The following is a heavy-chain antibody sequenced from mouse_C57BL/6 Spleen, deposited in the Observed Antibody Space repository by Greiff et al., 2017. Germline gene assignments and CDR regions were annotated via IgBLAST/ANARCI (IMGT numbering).Heavy chain of an antibody. CDR1: GYTFTSYW. J-gene: IGHJ2*01. D-gene: IGHD1-1*02. CDR2: IYPGSGST. Sequence: QVHVKQSGAELVKPGASVKMSCKASGYTFTSYWITWVKQRPGQGLEWIGDIYPGSGSTNYNEKFKSKATLTVDTSSSTAYMQLSSLTSEDSAVYYCARFMGGAMDYWGQGTTLTVSS. CDR3: ARFMGGAMDY. V-gene: IGHV1-55*01.